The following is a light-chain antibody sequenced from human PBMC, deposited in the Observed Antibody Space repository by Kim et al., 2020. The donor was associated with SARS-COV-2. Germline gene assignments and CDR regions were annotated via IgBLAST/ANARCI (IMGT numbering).Light chain of an antibody. J-gene: IGLJ1*01. CDR2: DVR. CDR1: SSDVGGYNY. V-gene: IGLV2-11*01. CDR3: CSYAGTYTHV. Sequence: GQSVTISCTGTSSDVGGYNYVSWYQQYPGKAPKLMIYDVRKRPSGVPDRFSGSKSGNTASLTISGLQAEDEADYYCCSYAGTYTHVFGTGTKVTVL.